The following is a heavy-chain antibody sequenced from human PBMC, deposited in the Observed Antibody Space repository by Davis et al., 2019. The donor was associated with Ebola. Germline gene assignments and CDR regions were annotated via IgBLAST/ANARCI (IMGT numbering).Heavy chain of an antibody. V-gene: IGHV4-61*01. CDR1: GYSISSDYY. Sequence: SETLSLTCSVSGYSISSDYYWGWIRQPPGKGLEWIGYIYYSGSTNYNPSLKSRVTISVDTSKNQFSLKLSSVTAAGTAVYYCARENDYGDEGGWFDPWGQGTPVTVSS. CDR3: ARENDYGDEGGWFDP. D-gene: IGHD4-17*01. J-gene: IGHJ5*02. CDR2: IYYSGST.